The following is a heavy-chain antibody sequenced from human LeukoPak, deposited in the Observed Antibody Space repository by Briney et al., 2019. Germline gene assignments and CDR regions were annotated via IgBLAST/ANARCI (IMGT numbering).Heavy chain of an antibody. J-gene: IGHJ3*02. CDR3: ARQTYYYDSSGLSDAFDI. Sequence: GGSLRLSCAASGFTFSSYVMSWVRQAPGKGLEWVLAISGSGGSTYYADSVKGRFTISRDNARNSLYLQMNSLRAEDTAVYYCARQTYYYDSSGLSDAFDIWGQGTMVTVSS. CDR1: GFTFSSYV. V-gene: IGHV3-23*01. CDR2: ISGSGGST. D-gene: IGHD3-22*01.